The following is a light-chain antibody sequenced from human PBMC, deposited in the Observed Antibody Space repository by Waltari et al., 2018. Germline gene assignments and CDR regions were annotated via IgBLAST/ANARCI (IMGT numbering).Light chain of an antibody. CDR1: ALTDQY. CDR3: QSADSTGSDVV. CDR2: KDT. Sequence: SYELTQPPSVTVSPGQTARTACPGDALTDQYVHRYQQRPGRAPVLVIYKDTKRPSGIPERFSGSSSGKTVTLTISGVQAEDESDYYCQSADSTGSDVVFGGGTKLTVL. V-gene: IGLV3-25*03. J-gene: IGLJ2*01.